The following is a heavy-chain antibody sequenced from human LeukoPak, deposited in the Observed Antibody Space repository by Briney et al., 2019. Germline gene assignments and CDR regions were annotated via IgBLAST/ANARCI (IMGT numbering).Heavy chain of an antibody. CDR2: ISWNSGSI. CDR1: GFTFDDYA. D-gene: IGHD6-13*01. Sequence: PGRSLRPSCAASGFTFDDYAMHWVRQAPGKGLEWVSGISWNSGSIGYADSVKGRFTISRDNAKNSLYLQMNSLRAEDTALYYCAGIAAAGTGYWGQGTLVTVSS. CDR3: AGIAAAGTGY. J-gene: IGHJ4*02. V-gene: IGHV3-9*01.